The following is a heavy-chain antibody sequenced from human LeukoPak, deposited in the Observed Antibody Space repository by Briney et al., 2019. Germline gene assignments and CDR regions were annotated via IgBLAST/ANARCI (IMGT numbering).Heavy chain of an antibody. CDR1: GFTFSNAW. J-gene: IGHJ4*02. CDR2: IKSKTDGGTT. V-gene: IGHV3-15*01. Sequence: AGGSLRLSCAASGFTFSNAWMSWVRQAPGKGLEWVGRIKSKTDGGTTDYAAPVKGRFTISRDNSKNTLYLQMNSLRAEDTAVYYCARDDRYCSSTSCYLFDYWGQGTLVTASS. D-gene: IGHD2-2*01. CDR3: ARDDRYCSSTSCYLFDY.